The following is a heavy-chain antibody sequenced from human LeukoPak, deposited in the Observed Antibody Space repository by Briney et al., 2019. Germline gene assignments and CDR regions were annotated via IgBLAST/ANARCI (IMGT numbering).Heavy chain of an antibody. CDR1: GVSISSYY. CDR2: IYTSGST. Sequence: SETLSLTCTVSGVSISSYYWSWIRQPPGKGLEWIGNIYTSGSTNSNPTLKSRVTIPVDTAKNQFSLKLRSVTAADTGVYYWARQPRQPRYNNYFDYWGQGTLVTVSS. D-gene: IGHD1-14*01. CDR3: ARQPRQPRYNNYFDY. V-gene: IGHV4-4*09. J-gene: IGHJ4*02.